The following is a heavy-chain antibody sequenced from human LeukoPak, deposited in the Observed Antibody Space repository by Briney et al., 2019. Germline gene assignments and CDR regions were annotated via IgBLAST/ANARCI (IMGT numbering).Heavy chain of an antibody. J-gene: IGHJ4*02. V-gene: IGHV3-30*04. Sequence: GRSLRLSCAASGFTFSSYAMHWVRQAPGKGLEWVAVISYDGSNKYYADSVKGRFTISRDNSKNTLYLQMNSLRAEDTAVYYCARGGRYSGYDCWDYWGQGTLVTVSS. D-gene: IGHD5-12*01. CDR2: ISYDGSNK. CDR3: ARGGRYSGYDCWDY. CDR1: GFTFSSYA.